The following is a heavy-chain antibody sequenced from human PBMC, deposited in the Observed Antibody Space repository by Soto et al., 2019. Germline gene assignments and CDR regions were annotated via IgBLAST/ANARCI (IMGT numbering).Heavy chain of an antibody. D-gene: IGHD3-22*01. CDR1: GGTFSSYA. Sequence: SVKVSCKASGGTFSSYAISWVRQAPGQGLEWMGGIIPIFGTANYAQKFQGRVTITADESTSTAYMELSSLRSEDTAVYYCAGLIESYYYDSSGRAPIFDIWGQGTMVTVSS. V-gene: IGHV1-69*13. J-gene: IGHJ3*02. CDR3: AGLIESYYYDSSGRAPIFDI. CDR2: IIPIFGTA.